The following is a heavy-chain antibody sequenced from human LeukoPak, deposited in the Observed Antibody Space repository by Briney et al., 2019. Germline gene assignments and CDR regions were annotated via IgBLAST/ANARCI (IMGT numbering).Heavy chain of an antibody. Sequence: DTLFNPCTVSSGSISSSRYYWGWIRQPPGKGMEWIARLKFGGSAFFNQPLNSRVSVSADTSKNEFCLKLTSVTAADTAVYYCARQDRRAHQNYYMD. D-gene: IGHD2-2*01. CDR3: ARQDRRAHQNYYMD. CDR2: LKFGGSA. V-gene: IGHV4-39*01. J-gene: IGHJ6*03. CDR1: SGSISSSRYY.